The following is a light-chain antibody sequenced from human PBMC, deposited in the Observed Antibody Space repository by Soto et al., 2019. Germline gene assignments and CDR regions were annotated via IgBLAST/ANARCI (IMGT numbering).Light chain of an antibody. CDR2: DST. CDR3: QQRNSWPLT. Sequence: EIVLTQSPATLSLSPGERATLSCRTSQSVSRYLAWYQQKPGQAPRLLIYDSTDRDTGLPARFSGSGSGTDFTLTINSLEPEDFAVYYCQQRNSWPLTFGGGTTVEIK. CDR1: QSVSRY. V-gene: IGKV3-11*01. J-gene: IGKJ4*01.